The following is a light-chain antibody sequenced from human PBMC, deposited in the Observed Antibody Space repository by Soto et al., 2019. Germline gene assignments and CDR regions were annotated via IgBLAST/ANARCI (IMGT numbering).Light chain of an antibody. J-gene: IGKJ5*01. Sequence: EIVMTQSPASLSVSPGERATLSCRASQNVNSNLAWYQQKPGQAPRFLIYGASTRATGIPDRFSGSGSGTDFTLTISRLEPEDFAVYYCQQYGSSSTFGQGTDWRL. CDR3: QQYGSSST. CDR1: QNVNSN. CDR2: GAS. V-gene: IGKV3-20*01.